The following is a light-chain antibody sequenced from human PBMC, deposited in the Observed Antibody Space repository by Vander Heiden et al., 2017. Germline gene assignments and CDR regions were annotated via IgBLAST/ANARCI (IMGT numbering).Light chain of an antibody. CDR2: EVK. J-gene: IGLJ1*01. V-gene: IGLV2-23*02. CDR1: SSDVGNYNL. Sequence: QSALTQPASVSGSHGQPITTSRTGSSSDVGNYNLVSWYQQYPGKAPKLLIYEVKTRPSGISGRFSGSKSGNTASLTISGLLAEDEADYYCCSYAGSSGYAFGTGTKVTVL. CDR3: CSYAGSSGYA.